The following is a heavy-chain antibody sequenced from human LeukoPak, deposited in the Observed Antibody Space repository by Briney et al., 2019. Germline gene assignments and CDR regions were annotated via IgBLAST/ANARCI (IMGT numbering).Heavy chain of an antibody. J-gene: IGHJ4*02. D-gene: IGHD2-8*01. CDR3: AKWSSTLKAFDF. CDR1: SDSINYYY. CDR2: THYTGNT. Sequence: SETLSLTCRVPSDSINYYYWNWIRQPPGKELEWIAYTHYTGNTKSNPSLKNRVTTSVDTSKSQFSLKLTSVTAADTAVYYCAKWSSTLKAFDFWGQGILVIVSS. V-gene: IGHV4-59*08.